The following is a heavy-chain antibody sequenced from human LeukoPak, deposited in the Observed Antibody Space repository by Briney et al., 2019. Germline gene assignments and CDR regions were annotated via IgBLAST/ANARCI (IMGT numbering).Heavy chain of an antibody. J-gene: IGHJ6*02. D-gene: IGHD3-10*01. V-gene: IGHV3-33*01. Sequence: GGSLRLSCAASGFTFSSYGMHWVRQAPGKGLEWVAVIWYDGSKKYYADSVKGRFTISRDNSKNTLYLQMNSLRAEETAVYYCAREDYYGSGSFYGAGAAPMDVWGQGTTVTVSS. CDR2: IWYDGSKK. CDR1: GFTFSSYG. CDR3: AREDYYGSGSFYGAGAAPMDV.